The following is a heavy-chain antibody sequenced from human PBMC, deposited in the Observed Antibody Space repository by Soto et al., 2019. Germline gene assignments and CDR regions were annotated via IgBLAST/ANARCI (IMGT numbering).Heavy chain of an antibody. J-gene: IGHJ3*02. CDR3: ARDLLEGAFDI. CDR1: GFTFSSYA. V-gene: IGHV3-30-3*01. CDR2: ISYDGSIK. D-gene: IGHD3-10*01. Sequence: QVQLVESGGGVVQPGRSLRLSCAASGFTFSSYAMHWVRQAPGKGLEWVAVISYDGSIKYYADSVKGRFSISRDNSKNTLYLQMNSLRAEDTAVYYCARDLLEGAFDIWGQGTMVTVSS.